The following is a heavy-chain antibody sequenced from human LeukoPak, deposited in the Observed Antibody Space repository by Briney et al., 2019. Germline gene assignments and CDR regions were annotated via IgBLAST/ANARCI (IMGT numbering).Heavy chain of an antibody. CDR3: ARDYGRTSPSNWFDP. J-gene: IGHJ5*02. D-gene: IGHD1-14*01. CDR2: IIPIFGTA. V-gene: IGHV1-69*05. CDR1: GGTFSSYA. Sequence: SVKVSCKASGGTFSSYAISWVRQAPGQGLEWMGGIIPIFGTANYAQKFQGRVTITTDESTSTAYMELSSLRSEDTAVYYCARDYGRTSPSNWFDPWGQGTLVTVSS.